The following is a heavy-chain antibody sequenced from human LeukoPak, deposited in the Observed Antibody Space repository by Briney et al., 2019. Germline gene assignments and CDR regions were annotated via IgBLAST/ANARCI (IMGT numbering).Heavy chain of an antibody. D-gene: IGHD2-21*01. CDR2: IIPIFGTA. CDR3: ATFASTSLAYCGGDCYGGGY. J-gene: IGHJ4*02. V-gene: IGHV1-69*13. Sequence: SVKVSCKASGGTYSSYAISWVRQAPGQGLEWMGGIIPIFGTANYAQKFQGRVTITADESTSTAYMELSSLRSEDTAVYYCATFASTSLAYCGGDCYGGGYWGQGTLVTVS. CDR1: GGTYSSYA.